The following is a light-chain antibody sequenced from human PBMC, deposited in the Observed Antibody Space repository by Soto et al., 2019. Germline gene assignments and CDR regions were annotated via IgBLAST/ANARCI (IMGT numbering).Light chain of an antibody. CDR1: QSVSSY. J-gene: IGKJ1*01. Sequence: EIVLTQSPGTLSLSPGERATLSCRASQSVSSYLAWYQQKPGQGPRLLIYDASNRATGVSARFSGSGYGTDFTLTISSLEPDDFAVYYCHQRSSWPRGTFGQGTKV. CDR2: DAS. CDR3: HQRSSWPRGT. V-gene: IGKV3-11*01.